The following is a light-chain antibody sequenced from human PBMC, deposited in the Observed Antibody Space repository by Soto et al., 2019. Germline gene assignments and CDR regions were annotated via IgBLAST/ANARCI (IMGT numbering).Light chain of an antibody. J-gene: IGKJ1*01. Sequence: IVLTQSPATLSLSPGERATLSCRASQSVSSYFAWYQQKPGQTPRLLIYDASNRATGIPARFSGSGSGTDFTLTISRLEPEDFAVYYCQQYGSSPVTFGQGTKVEIK. CDR3: QQYGSSPVT. CDR1: QSVSSY. V-gene: IGKV3-20*01. CDR2: DAS.